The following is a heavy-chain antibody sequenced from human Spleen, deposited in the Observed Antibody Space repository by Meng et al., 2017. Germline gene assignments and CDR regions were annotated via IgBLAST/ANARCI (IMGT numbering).Heavy chain of an antibody. Sequence: QVQLQESGPGLVMPAGTLSLTCAVSGGSISGTNWWSWVRQPPGKGLEWIGEIYHSGSTNYNPSLKSRVTISVDRSENQFSLKLSSVTTADPVVYYCVGAGYYCLDLWGQGTLVTVSS. D-gene: IGHD3-16*01. CDR1: GGSISGTNW. CDR2: IYHSGST. CDR3: VGAGYYCLDL. J-gene: IGHJ5*02. V-gene: IGHV4-4*02.